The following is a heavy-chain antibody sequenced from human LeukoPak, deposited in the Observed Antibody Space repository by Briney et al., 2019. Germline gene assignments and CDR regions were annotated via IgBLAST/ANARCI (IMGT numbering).Heavy chain of an antibody. CDR2: ISLIGSTM. V-gene: IGHV3-48*03. CDR3: ATLRPRQQLVVDQ. CDR1: GFTFSSYV. D-gene: IGHD6-13*01. Sequence: PGGSLRLSCAASGFTFSSYVMHWVRQAPGKGLEWVSYISLIGSTMYYADSVKGRFTISRDNAKKSLYLQKSSVRAENTALYYGATLRPRQQLVVDQGGQGTVVSVS. J-gene: IGHJ4*02.